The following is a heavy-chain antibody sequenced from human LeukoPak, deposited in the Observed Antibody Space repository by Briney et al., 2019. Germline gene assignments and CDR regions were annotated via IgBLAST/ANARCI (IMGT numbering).Heavy chain of an antibody. J-gene: IGHJ5*02. V-gene: IGHV4-34*01. D-gene: IGHD5-18*01. CDR2: INHSGTT. CDR3: TRVDTAMSAFDP. CDR1: GGSFSDNY. Sequence: SETLSLTCAVSGGSFSDNYWTWIRQPPGKGLEWIGQINHSGTTNYNPSLKSRVTILVGTSKNQFSLKLSSVTAADTAVYYCTRVDTAMSAFDPWGQGTLVTVSS.